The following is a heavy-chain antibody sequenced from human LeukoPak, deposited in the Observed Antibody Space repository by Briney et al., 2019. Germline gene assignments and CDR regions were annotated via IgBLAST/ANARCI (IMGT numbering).Heavy chain of an antibody. CDR2: ISGSGGST. Sequence: GGCLRLSCAASGLTFSSYAMSWVRQAPGKGLEWVSAISGSGGSTYYADSVKGRFTISRDNPKNTLYLQMNSLRAEDTAVYYCAKDRSGSRSFDIWGQGTMVTVSS. D-gene: IGHD1-26*01. CDR3: AKDRSGSRSFDI. V-gene: IGHV3-23*01. CDR1: GLTFSSYA. J-gene: IGHJ3*02.